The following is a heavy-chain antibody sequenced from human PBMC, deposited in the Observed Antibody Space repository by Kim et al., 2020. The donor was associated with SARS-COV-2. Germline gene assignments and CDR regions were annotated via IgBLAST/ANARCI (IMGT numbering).Heavy chain of an antibody. V-gene: IGHV3-33*01. J-gene: IGHJ6*02. CDR3: ARPNLLFGELLYLPYYYYGMDV. CDR1: GFTFSSYG. CDR2: IWYDGSNK. Sequence: GGSLRLSCAASGFTFSSYGMHWVRQAPGKGLEWVAVIWYDGSNKYYADSVKGRFTISRDNSKNTLYLQMNSLRAEDTAVYYCARPNLLFGELLYLPYYYYGMDVWGQGTTVTVSS. D-gene: IGHD3-10*01.